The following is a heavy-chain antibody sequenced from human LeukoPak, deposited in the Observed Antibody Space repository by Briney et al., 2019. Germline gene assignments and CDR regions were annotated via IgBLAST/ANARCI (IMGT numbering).Heavy chain of an antibody. CDR3: ARGVGSSESNWFDP. CDR1: GDSISSGTYY. CDR2: IRASGST. Sequence: SETLSLTCTVSGDSISSGTYYWSWIRQPAGKGLEWIGRIRASGSTDYNPSRKSRLTISVDTSKNQFSLKLSSVTAADTAVYYCARGVGSSESNWFDPWGQGTLVTVSS. D-gene: IGHD3-10*01. V-gene: IGHV4-61*02. J-gene: IGHJ5*02.